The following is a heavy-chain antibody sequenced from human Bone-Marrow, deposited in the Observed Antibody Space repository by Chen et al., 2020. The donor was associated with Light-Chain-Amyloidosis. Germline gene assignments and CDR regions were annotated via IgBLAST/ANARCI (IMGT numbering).Heavy chain of an antibody. Sequence: QVQLQQSGPRLVKSSQTLSLTCAISGDSVSSNSAAWNWIRPSPSRGLEWLGRTYYRAKGYNDYAVSVKSRITINPDTSKNQFSLQLSSVTPEDTAVYYCARDMFTPHFYDDYWGQGILVTVSS. CDR3: ARDMFTPHFYDDY. CDR1: GDSVSSNSAA. D-gene: IGHD3-10*02. CDR2: TYYRAKGYN. J-gene: IGHJ4*02. V-gene: IGHV6-1*01.